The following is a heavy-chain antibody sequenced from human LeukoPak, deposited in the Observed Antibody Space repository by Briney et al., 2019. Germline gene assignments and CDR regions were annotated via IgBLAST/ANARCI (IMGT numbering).Heavy chain of an antibody. CDR3: ARVRATFSPHFDN. Sequence: GGSLRLSCAASGFTFSSYWMHWVRQAPGKGLMWVSRINSDGSITNYADSVKGRFTISRDNAKNTLYLQMNSLRAEDTAVYYCARVRATFSPHFDNWGQGALVTVSS. J-gene: IGHJ4*02. D-gene: IGHD5-12*01. V-gene: IGHV3-74*01. CDR1: GFTFSSYW. CDR2: INSDGSIT.